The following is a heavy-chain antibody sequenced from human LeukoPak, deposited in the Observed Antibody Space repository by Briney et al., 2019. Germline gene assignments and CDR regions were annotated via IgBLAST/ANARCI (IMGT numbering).Heavy chain of an antibody. CDR1: GFTFSSYS. CDR2: ISSSSSTI. J-gene: IGHJ4*02. Sequence: GGSLRLSCAASGFTFSSYSMNWVRQAPGKGLEWVSYISSSSSTIYYADSVKGRFTISRDNAKNSLYLQMNSLRAEDTAVYYCARDADSSSWPPYFDYWGQGTLVTVSS. D-gene: IGHD6-13*01. CDR3: ARDADSSSWPPYFDY. V-gene: IGHV3-48*04.